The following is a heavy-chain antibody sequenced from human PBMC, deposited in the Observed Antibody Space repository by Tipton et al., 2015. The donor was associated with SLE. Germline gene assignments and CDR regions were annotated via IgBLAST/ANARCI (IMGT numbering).Heavy chain of an antibody. CDR3: ARQGAVAGFDY. D-gene: IGHD6-19*01. CDR2: IYYSGST. CDR1: GGSISNYY. V-gene: IGHV4-59*08. J-gene: IGHJ4*02. Sequence: TLSLTCTVSGGSISNYYWSWIRQPPGKGLEWIGYIYYSGSTNYNPSLKSRVTISVDTSKNQFSLKLSSVTAADTAVYYCARQGAVAGFDYWGQGTLVTVSS.